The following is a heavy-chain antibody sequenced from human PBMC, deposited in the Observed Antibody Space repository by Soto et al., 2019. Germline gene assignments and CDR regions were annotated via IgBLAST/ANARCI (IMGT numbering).Heavy chain of an antibody. CDR2: MFWNDNK. D-gene: IGHD3-3*01. CDR1: GFSLTTIGVG. J-gene: IGHJ5*02. Sequence: QITLKEAGPPLVKPKQTLKLTCTFSGFSLTTIGVGVSWIPQPPRGAPEWLALMFWNDNKPYRPSLKNSLTMPKETSKIQVVLKMTDMGLADTGTYLCAHRPASTMNWFGPWGPGTLVTVSS. CDR3: AHRPASTMNWFGP. V-gene: IGHV2-5*01.